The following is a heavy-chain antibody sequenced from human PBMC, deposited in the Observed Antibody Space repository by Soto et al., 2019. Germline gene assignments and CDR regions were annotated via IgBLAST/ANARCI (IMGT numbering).Heavy chain of an antibody. CDR2: IHNSGTT. V-gene: IGHV4-31*03. J-gene: IGHJ5*02. CDR1: GGSISSGGYY. CDR3: ARDRRDWFDP. Sequence: QVQLQESGPGLVKPSQTLSLTCTVSGGSISSGGYYWSWIRQHPGKGLEYMGYIHNSGTTYYNPSLQSRVTISMDTSKNHFSLKLSSVTAADTALYYCARDRRDWFDPWGQGTLVTVSS.